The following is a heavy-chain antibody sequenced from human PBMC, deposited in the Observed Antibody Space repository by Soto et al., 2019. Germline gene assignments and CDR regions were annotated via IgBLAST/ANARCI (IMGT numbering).Heavy chain of an antibody. CDR2: IYYSGST. CDR1: GGSISSGDYY. CDR3: ARDSTNDILTH. Sequence: SETLSLTCTVSGGSISSGDYYWSWIRQPPGKGLEWIGYIYYSGSTYYNPSLKSRVTISVDTSKNQFSLKLSSVTAADTAVYYCARDSTNDILTHWGQGTLVTVSS. J-gene: IGHJ4*02. V-gene: IGHV4-30-4*01. D-gene: IGHD3-9*01.